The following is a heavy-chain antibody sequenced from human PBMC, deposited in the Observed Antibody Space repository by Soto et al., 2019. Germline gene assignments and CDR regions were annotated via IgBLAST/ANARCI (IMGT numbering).Heavy chain of an antibody. CDR1: GFTFSSYA. CDR3: AKEVRRQWLADDY. D-gene: IGHD6-19*01. CDR2: ISDSGGST. Sequence: GGSLRLSCAASGFTFSSYAMSWVRQAPGKGLEWVSTISDSGGSTYYADSVKGRFTISRDNSKNTLYLQMNSLRAEDTAVYYCAKEVRRQWLADDYWGQGTLVTVSS. V-gene: IGHV3-23*01. J-gene: IGHJ4*02.